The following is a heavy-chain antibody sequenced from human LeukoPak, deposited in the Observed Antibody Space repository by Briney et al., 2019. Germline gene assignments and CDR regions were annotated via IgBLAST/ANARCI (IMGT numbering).Heavy chain of an antibody. CDR1: GFTFSSYE. CDR2: ISSSGSTI. CDR3: AGVGGEVTTTDAFDI. V-gene: IGHV3-48*03. D-gene: IGHD5-12*01. J-gene: IGHJ3*02. Sequence: GGSLRLSCAASGFTFSSYEMNWVRQAPGRGLEWVSYISSSGSTIYYADSVKGRFTISRDNAKNSLYLQMNSLRAEDTAVYYCAGVGGEVTTTDAFDIWGQGTMVTVSS.